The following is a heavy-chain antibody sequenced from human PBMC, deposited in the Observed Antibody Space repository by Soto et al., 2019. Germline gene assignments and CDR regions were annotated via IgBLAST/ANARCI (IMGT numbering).Heavy chain of an antibody. CDR1: GYSFAGYW. D-gene: IGHD3-3*01. V-gene: IGHV5-51*01. CDR2: IYPSDSDT. CDR3: ARGGVSTRTFDY. Sequence: VESLKISCKGSGYSFAGYWISCGRQMPGKGLELMGIIYPSDSDTRYRPSFQGQVTISADKSISSAYLQWSSLRASDTAMYYCARGGVSTRTFDYWGQGTPVTVSS. J-gene: IGHJ4*02.